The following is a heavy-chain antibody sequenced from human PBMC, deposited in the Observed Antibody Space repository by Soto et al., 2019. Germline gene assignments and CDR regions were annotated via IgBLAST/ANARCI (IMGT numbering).Heavy chain of an antibody. CDR2: IIPIFGTA. CDR1: GGTFSSYA. J-gene: IGHJ5*02. Sequence: ASVKVSCKASGGTFSSYAISWVRQAPGQGLEWMGGIIPIFGTANYAQKFQGRVTITADESTSTAYMGLSSLRSEDTAVYYCARGLGGRNWFDPWGQGTLVTVSS. CDR3: ARGLGGRNWFDP. V-gene: IGHV1-69*13. D-gene: IGHD3-10*01.